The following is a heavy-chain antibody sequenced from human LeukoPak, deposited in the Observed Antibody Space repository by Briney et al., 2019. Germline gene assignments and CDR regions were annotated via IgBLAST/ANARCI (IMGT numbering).Heavy chain of an antibody. D-gene: IGHD3-22*01. J-gene: IGHJ4*02. Sequence: GGSLRLSCAASRFTFSSYAMSWVRQAPGKGLEWVSSISGSGGSTYYADSVKGRFTISRDNSKNTLYLQMNSLRAEDTAVYYCARISYDSSGYYDYWGQGTLVTVSS. CDR3: ARISYDSSGYYDY. CDR1: RFTFSSYA. CDR2: ISGSGGST. V-gene: IGHV3-23*01.